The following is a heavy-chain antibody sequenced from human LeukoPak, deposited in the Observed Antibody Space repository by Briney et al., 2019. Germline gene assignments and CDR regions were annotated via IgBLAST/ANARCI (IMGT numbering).Heavy chain of an antibody. V-gene: IGHV3-66*01. CDR1: GFNVRSYY. CDR2: IYTDGNT. CDR3: ARGDDYGDYRLGY. D-gene: IGHD4-17*01. Sequence: PGGSLRLSCAASGFNVRSYYMSWVRQAPGKGLEWVSVIYTDGNTYYAVSVKGRFTISRDNSKNTLYLQMNSLRADDTAVYYCARGDDYGDYRLGYWGQGTLVTVSS. J-gene: IGHJ4*02.